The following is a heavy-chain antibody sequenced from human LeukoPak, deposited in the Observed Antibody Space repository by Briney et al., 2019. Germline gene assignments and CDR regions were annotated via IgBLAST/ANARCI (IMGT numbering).Heavy chain of an antibody. CDR3: ARMKAAPYYFDY. CDR1: GFTFDDYA. Sequence: GGSLRLSCAASGFTFDDYAMHWVRQAPGKGLEWVSSISSSSSYIYYADSVKGRFTISRDNARNSLYLQMNSLRAEDTAVYYCARMKAAPYYFDYWGQGTLVTVSS. D-gene: IGHD6-6*01. V-gene: IGHV3-21*01. J-gene: IGHJ4*02. CDR2: ISSSSSYI.